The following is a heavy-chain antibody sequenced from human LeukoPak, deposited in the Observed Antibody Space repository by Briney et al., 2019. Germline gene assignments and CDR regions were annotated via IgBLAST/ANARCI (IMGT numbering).Heavy chain of an antibody. Sequence: SETLPLTCAVSGGSLSSGNYYWGWIRQPPGKGLEWIANIYYGGSTYYNPSLKSRVTISVDTSKNQFSLKLSSVTAAGTAVYYCARTDNLPQCAFDIWGQGTMVTVSS. CDR3: ARTDNLPQCAFDI. D-gene: IGHD1-1*01. CDR1: GGSLSSGNYY. J-gene: IGHJ3*02. V-gene: IGHV4-39*01. CDR2: IYYGGST.